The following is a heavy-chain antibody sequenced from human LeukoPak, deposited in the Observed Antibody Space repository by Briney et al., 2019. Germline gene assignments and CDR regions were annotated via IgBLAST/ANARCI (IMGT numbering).Heavy chain of an antibody. V-gene: IGHV3-21*01. CDR2: ISSSSSYI. CDR3: ARDQGAVAGMDY. Sequence: GGSLRLSCAASGFTFSNAWMSWVRQAPGKGLEWVSSISSSSSYIYYADSVKGRFTISRDNAKNSLYLQMNSLRAEDTAVYYCARDQGAVAGMDYWGQGTLVTVSS. CDR1: GFTFSNAW. D-gene: IGHD6-19*01. J-gene: IGHJ4*02.